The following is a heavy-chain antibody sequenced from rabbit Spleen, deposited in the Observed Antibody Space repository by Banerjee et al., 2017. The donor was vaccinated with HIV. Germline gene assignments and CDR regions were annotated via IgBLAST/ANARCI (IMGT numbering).Heavy chain of an antibody. CDR3: ARDPYGHGSAYGL. D-gene: IGHD6-1*01. Sequence: QLKETGGGLVQPGGSLTLSCKASGFDFSGDYMNWVRQAPGKGLEWIGCVYTIGGTTDYASWVDGRFTISSDNAQNTLDLQMNSLTAADTATYFCARDPYGHGSAYGLWGPGTLVTVS. V-gene: IGHV1S7*01. CDR1: GFDFSGDY. CDR2: VYTIGGTT. J-gene: IGHJ6*01.